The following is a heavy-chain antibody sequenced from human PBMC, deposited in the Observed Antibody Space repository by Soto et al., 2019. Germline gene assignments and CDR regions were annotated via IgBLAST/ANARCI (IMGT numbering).Heavy chain of an antibody. CDR1: GFTFDDYA. CDR3: AKDQGYSTSYYGYVDL. J-gene: IGHJ2*01. Sequence: EVQLVESGGGLVQPGRSLRLSCAASGFTFDDYAMHWVRQPPGKGLEWVSGITWNSGIIGYADSVKGRFTISRDNAKNSLYLQMNSLRPEDTALYYCAKDQGYSTSYYGYVDLWGRGTLGTVSA. D-gene: IGHD6-13*01. V-gene: IGHV3-9*01. CDR2: ITWNSGII.